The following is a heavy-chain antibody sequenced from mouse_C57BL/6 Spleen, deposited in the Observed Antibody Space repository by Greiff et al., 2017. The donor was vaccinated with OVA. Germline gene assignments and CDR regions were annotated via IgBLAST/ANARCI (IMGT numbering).Heavy chain of an antibody. CDR2: INPGSGST. Sequence: QVQLQQPGAELVKPGASVKMSCKASGYTFTSYCITWVKQRPGQGLEWIGDINPGSGSTNYNEKFKSKATLTVDTSSSTAYMQLSSLTSEDSEVYDSARDYGSSTYYFDYWGQGTTLTVSS. J-gene: IGHJ2*01. CDR1: GYTFTSYC. CDR3: ARDYGSSTYYFDY. D-gene: IGHD1-1*01. V-gene: IGHV1-55*01.